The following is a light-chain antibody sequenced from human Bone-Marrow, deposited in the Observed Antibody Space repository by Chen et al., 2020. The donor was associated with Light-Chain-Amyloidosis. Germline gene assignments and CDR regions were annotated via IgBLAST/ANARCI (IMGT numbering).Light chain of an antibody. CDR2: KFD. CDR3: QSYEDDNWV. V-gene: IGLV6-57*01. Sequence: FILTQPHSVSESPGKTVAISCTRSSGSIAENSVQWYQKPPGTSPKILIYKFDQRPSGVPERFSGSIASSSNSALLAISGLAADDESDYYCQSYEDDNWVFGGGTKLAV. CDR1: SGSIAENS. J-gene: IGLJ2*01.